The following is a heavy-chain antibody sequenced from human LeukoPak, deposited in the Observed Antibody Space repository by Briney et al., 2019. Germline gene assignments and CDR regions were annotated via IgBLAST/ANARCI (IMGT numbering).Heavy chain of an antibody. CDR2: IKQDGSEK. CDR3: ARITTMVRGAPTDY. J-gene: IGHJ4*02. CDR1: GFTFSSYW. Sequence: GGSLRLSCAASGFTFSSYWMSWVRQAPGKGLEWVANIKQDGSEKYYVDSVKGRFTISRDNAKNSLYLQMNSLRAEDTAVYYCARITTMVRGAPTDYWGQGTLVTVSS. V-gene: IGHV3-7*01. D-gene: IGHD3-10*01.